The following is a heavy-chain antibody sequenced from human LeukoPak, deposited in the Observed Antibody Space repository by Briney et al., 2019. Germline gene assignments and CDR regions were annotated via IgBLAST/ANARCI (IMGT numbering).Heavy chain of an antibody. V-gene: IGHV1-69*01. CDR2: IIPIFGTA. Sequence: ASVKVSCKASGGTFSSYAISWVRQAPGQGLEWMGGIIPIFGTANYAQKFQGRVTITADESTSTAYMELSSLRSEDTAVYYCASLYSGSYTMIFDYWGQGTLVTVSS. CDR3: ASLYSGSYTMIFDY. J-gene: IGHJ4*02. D-gene: IGHD1-26*01. CDR1: GGTFSSYA.